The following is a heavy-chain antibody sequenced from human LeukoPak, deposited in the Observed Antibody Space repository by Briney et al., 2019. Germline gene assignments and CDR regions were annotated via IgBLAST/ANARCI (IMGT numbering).Heavy chain of an antibody. CDR1: GFTFSSYA. J-gene: IGHJ4*02. CDR3: ARDDYGDYVDY. D-gene: IGHD4-17*01. CDR2: ISYDGSNK. V-gene: IGHV3-30-3*01. Sequence: GRSLRLSCAASGFTFSSYAMHWVRQAPGKGLEWVAVISYDGSNKYYADSVKGRFTISRDNSKNTLYLQMNSLSAEDTAVYYCARDDYGDYVDYWGQGTLVTVSS.